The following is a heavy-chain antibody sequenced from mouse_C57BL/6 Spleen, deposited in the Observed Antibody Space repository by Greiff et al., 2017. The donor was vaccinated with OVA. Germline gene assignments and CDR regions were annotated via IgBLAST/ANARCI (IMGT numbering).Heavy chain of an antibody. CDR3: ARESFYYGSSYWYFDV. V-gene: IGHV5-4*01. CDR1: GFTFSSYA. CDR2: ISDGGSYT. D-gene: IGHD1-1*01. Sequence: EVKLMESGGGLVKPGGSLKLSCAASGFTFSSYAMSWVRQTPEKRLEWVATISDGGSYTYYQDNVKGRFTISRDNAKNNLYLQMSHLKSEDTAMYYCARESFYYGSSYWYFDVWGTGTTVTVSS. J-gene: IGHJ1*03.